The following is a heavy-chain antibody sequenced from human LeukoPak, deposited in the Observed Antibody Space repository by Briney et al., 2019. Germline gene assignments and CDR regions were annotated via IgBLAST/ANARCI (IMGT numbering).Heavy chain of an antibody. Sequence: RPSETLSLTCSVSGVSSSDYSWSWIRQPAGKGLEFIGRLSSSANTYYSPSLKSRITLSMDTSKNHFSLNLTSVTAADTAVYYCARDRTAPRQRFFDYWGKGILVTVSS. CDR3: ARDRTAPRQRFFDY. V-gene: IGHV4-4*07. CDR1: GVSSSDYS. J-gene: IGHJ4*02. D-gene: IGHD2-21*02. CDR2: LSSSANT.